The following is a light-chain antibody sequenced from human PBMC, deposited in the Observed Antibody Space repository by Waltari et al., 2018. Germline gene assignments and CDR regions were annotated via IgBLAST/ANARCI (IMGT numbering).Light chain of an antibody. CDR3: QYDNSAPRT. CDR1: EKITSSY. V-gene: IGKV3-20*01. CDR2: PAS. J-gene: IGKJ1*01. Sequence: VVLPQSPGTLSLSPGESATLSCRASEKITSSYIAWYQHKPGQAPRLLIYPASYRATGVPDRFSGSGSGTEFVLTISRLEPEDFAVDYCQYDNSAPRTFGQGTKVDIK.